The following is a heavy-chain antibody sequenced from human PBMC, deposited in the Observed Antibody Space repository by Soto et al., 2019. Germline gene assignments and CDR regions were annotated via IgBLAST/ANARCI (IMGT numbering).Heavy chain of an antibody. CDR3: AVTIFGVAVDY. D-gene: IGHD3-3*01. CDR2: INHSGST. CDR1: GGSFSGYY. J-gene: IGHJ4*02. Sequence: SETLSLTCAVYGGSFSGYYWSWIRQPPGKGLEWIGEINHSGSTNYNPSLKSRVTISVDTSKNQFSLKLSSVTAADTAVYYCAVTIFGVAVDYWGQGTLVTVSS. V-gene: IGHV4-34*01.